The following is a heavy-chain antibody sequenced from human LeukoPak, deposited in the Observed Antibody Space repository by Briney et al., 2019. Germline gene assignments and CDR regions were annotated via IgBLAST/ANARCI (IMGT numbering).Heavy chain of an antibody. CDR1: GFTFSSYA. J-gene: IGHJ4*02. CDR2: ISGSGAYT. D-gene: IGHD6-13*01. CDR3: AKDDGLAAAGTSFDY. V-gene: IGHV3-23*01. Sequence: PGGSLRLSCAASGFTFSSYAMYWVRQAPGKGLEWVSAISGSGAYTYYADSVKGRLTISRDNSKNTLYLQMNSLRAEDTAVYYCAKDDGLAAAGTSFDYWGQGTLVTVSS.